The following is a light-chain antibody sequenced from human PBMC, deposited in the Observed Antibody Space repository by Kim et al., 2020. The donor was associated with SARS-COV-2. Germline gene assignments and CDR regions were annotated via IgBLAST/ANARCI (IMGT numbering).Light chain of an antibody. CDR2: DAS. Sequence: LSLSPGERAPLSCTASQSVSSSLACYQQKPGQAPRLLIYDASNRATGIPARFSGSGSGTDFTLTISSLEPEDFAVYYCQQRSDGNTFGQGTKLEI. J-gene: IGKJ2*01. V-gene: IGKV3-11*01. CDR1: QSVSSS. CDR3: QQRSDGNT.